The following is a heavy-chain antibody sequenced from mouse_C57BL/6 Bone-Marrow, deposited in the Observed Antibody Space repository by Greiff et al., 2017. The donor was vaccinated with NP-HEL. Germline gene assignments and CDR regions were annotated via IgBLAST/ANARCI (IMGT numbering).Heavy chain of an antibody. CDR3: ARRDWDVGWYFDV. V-gene: IGHV1-7*01. CDR1: GYTFTSYW. CDR2: INPSSGYT. Sequence: QVHVKQSGAELAKPGASVKLSCKASGYTFTSYWMHWVKQRPGQGLEWIGYINPSSGYTKYNQKFKDKATLTADKSSSTAYMQLSSLTYEDSAVYYCARRDWDVGWYFDVWGTGTTVTVSS. D-gene: IGHD4-1*01. J-gene: IGHJ1*03.